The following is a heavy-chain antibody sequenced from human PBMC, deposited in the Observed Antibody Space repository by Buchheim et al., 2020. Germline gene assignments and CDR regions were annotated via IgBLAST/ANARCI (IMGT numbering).Heavy chain of an antibody. V-gene: IGHV4-34*01. CDR3: ARLVLFGVVKYGMDV. Sequence: QVQLQQWGAGLLKPSETLSLTCAVYGGSFSGYYWSWIRQPPGKGLEWIGKINHSGSTNYNPSLKSRVTISVDTSKNQVSLKLSSVTAADTAVYYCARLVLFGVVKYGMDVWGQGTT. J-gene: IGHJ6*02. CDR1: GGSFSGYY. CDR2: INHSGST. D-gene: IGHD3-3*01.